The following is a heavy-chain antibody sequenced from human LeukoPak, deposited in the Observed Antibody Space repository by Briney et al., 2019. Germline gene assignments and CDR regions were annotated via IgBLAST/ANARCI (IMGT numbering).Heavy chain of an antibody. V-gene: IGHV3-21*01. Sequence: PGGSLRLSCAASGFTFSSYSMNWVRQAPGKGLEWVSSISSSSSYIYYADSVKGRFTISRDNAKNSLYLQMNSLRAEDTAVYYCASLSVVVTAVGDPWGQGTLVTVSS. CDR3: ASLSVVVTAVGDP. CDR2: ISSSSSYI. J-gene: IGHJ5*02. D-gene: IGHD2-21*02. CDR1: GFTFSSYS.